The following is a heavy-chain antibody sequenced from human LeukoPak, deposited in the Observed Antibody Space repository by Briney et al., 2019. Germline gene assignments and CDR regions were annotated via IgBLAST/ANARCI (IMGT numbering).Heavy chain of an antibody. CDR3: AKDPQDGFRKYYYYYMDV. V-gene: IGHV3-48*03. J-gene: IGHJ6*03. D-gene: IGHD5-24*01. CDR2: ISSSGSTI. Sequence: PGGSLRLSCAASGFTFSSYEMNWVRQAPGKGLEWVSYISSSGSTIYYADSVKGRFTISRDNSNNTLYLQMNSLRAEDTAVYYCAKDPQDGFRKYYYYYMDVWGKGTTVTVSS. CDR1: GFTFSSYE.